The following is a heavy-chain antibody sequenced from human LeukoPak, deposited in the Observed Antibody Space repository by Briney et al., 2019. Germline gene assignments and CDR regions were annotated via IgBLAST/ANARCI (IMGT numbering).Heavy chain of an antibody. CDR3: ARALEAYYYGSGPYYFDY. J-gene: IGHJ4*02. Sequence: GGSLRLSCAASGFTVSNIYMSWVRQAPGKGLEWVSLIYSGGATYYADSVKGRFTISRDNSKNTLYLQMNSLRAEDTAVYYCARALEAYYYGSGPYYFDYWGQGTLVTVSS. CDR2: IYSGGAT. D-gene: IGHD3-10*01. V-gene: IGHV3-66*01. CDR1: GFTVSNIY.